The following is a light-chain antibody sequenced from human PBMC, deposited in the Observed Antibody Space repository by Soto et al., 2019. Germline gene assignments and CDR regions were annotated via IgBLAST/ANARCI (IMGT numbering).Light chain of an antibody. CDR1: SSNIGAGHD. J-gene: IGLJ1*01. CDR2: GTT. V-gene: IGLV1-40*01. CDR3: HSYDSSLSASV. Sequence: QAVVTQPPSVSGAPGQRVTISCTGSSSNIGAGHDVHWYQQLPGTAPKLLIYGTTNRPSGVPDRFSGSKSGISASLAITGLQAEDEADYYCHSYDSSLSASVFGAGTKVTVL.